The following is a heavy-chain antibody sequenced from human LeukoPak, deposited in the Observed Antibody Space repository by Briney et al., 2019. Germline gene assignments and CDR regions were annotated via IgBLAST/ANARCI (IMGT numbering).Heavy chain of an antibody. J-gene: IGHJ4*02. CDR1: GFTFSSYS. Sequence: GGSLRLSCAASGFTFSSYSMNWVRQAPGKGLEWVSSISSSSSYIYYADSVKGRFTSSRDNAKNSLYLQMNSLRAEDTAVYSCAPNVDTAMAYSSRGYWGQGSLVTASS. V-gene: IGHV3-21*01. CDR2: ISSSSSYI. CDR3: APNVDTAMAYSSRGY. D-gene: IGHD5-18*01.